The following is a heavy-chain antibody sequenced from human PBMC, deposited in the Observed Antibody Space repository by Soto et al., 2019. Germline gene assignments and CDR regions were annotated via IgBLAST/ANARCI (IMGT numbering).Heavy chain of an antibody. CDR2: INHSGST. D-gene: IGHD3-3*01. CDR1: GGSFSGYY. Sequence: SETLSLTCAVYGGSFSGYYWSWIRQPPGKGLEWIGEINHSGSTNYNPSLQSRVTISVDTSKNQFSLKLSSVTAADTAVYYCARRVFGVVINWFDPWGQGTLVTVSS. CDR3: ARRVFGVVINWFDP. V-gene: IGHV4-34*01. J-gene: IGHJ5*02.